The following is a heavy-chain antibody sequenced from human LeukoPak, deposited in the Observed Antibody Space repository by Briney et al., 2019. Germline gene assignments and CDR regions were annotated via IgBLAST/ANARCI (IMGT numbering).Heavy chain of an antibody. V-gene: IGHV3-74*01. J-gene: IGHJ4*02. Sequence: PGGSLRLSCAASGFTLSSYWMHWVRQVPGKGLVWVSRINEDGSTINYADSVRGRFTISRDIAKNTLYLQMNSLRPEDTAVYHCVKDFVGVVEFWGQGTLVTVSS. CDR3: VKDFVGVVEF. D-gene: IGHD3-16*01. CDR2: INEDGSTI. CDR1: GFTLSSYW.